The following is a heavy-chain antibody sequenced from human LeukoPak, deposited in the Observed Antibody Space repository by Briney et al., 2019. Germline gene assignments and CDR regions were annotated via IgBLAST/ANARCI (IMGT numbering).Heavy chain of an antibody. D-gene: IGHD4-23*01. Sequence: GGSLRLSCAASGFTFSSYAMHWVRQAPGKGLEWVALIEYDGTNAFYADSLKDRFTISRDHSKNTLFLQMNSLRPEDTAVYYCARVRWPLYYFDYWGQGTLVTVSS. V-gene: IGHV3-30*01. CDR1: GFTFSSYA. CDR3: ARVRWPLYYFDY. J-gene: IGHJ4*02. CDR2: IEYDGTNA.